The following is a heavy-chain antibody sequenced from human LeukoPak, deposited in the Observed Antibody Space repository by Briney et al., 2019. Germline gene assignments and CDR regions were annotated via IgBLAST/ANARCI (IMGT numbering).Heavy chain of an antibody. Sequence: QASETLSLTCTVSGGSISSFYWSWIRQPPGKGLEWIGYIYYSGSTNYNPSLKSRVTISVDTSRNQFSLMLSSVTAADTAVYYCARDRHYYDSRGDYWGQGTLVTVSS. CDR2: IYYSGST. J-gene: IGHJ4*02. V-gene: IGHV4-59*12. CDR1: GGSISSFY. CDR3: ARDRHYYDSRGDY. D-gene: IGHD3-22*01.